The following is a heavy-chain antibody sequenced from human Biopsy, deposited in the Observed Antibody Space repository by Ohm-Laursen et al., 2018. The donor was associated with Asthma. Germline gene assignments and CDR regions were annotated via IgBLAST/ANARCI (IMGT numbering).Heavy chain of an antibody. CDR3: ALSQFDY. CDR2: INPPTGDT. J-gene: IGHJ4*02. CDR1: GDSFSNYA. Sequence: SVKVSCKASGDSFSNYAISWVRQAPGQGLEWVGIINPPTGDTSYAQKFLGRVTVTRDTSTSTVYMELSSLRSENTAVYYCALSQFDYWGQGTLLTVSS. V-gene: IGHV1-46*01.